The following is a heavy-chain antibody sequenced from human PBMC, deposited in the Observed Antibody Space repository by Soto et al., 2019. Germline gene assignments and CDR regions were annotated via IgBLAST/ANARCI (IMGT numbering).Heavy chain of an antibody. V-gene: IGHV3-66*01. CDR3: ARGEGSGSNALGH. J-gene: IGHJ4*02. CDR1: GFTISSYA. Sequence: GRSIRLCCAAAGFTISSYAMSWVRQAPGKGLEWVAVIQDGGSISYADSVSDRFTISRDNAKNTVFLEMNSLRPEDTAVYFCARGEGSGSNALGHWGQGTLVTVSS. CDR2: IQDGGSI. D-gene: IGHD3-16*01.